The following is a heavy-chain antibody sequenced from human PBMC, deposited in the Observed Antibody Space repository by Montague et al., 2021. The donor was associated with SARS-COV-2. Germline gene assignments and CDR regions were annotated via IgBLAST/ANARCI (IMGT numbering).Heavy chain of an antibody. Sequence: SETLSLTCTVSGGSIRSGGHFWDWIRQPPGMGLEWIGTIYYSGSTDYNPSLKSRVTISVDTSRNQFSLKVSSVTAADTAVYYCATTGGPTTVAGPFDYWGQGTPVTVSS. J-gene: IGHJ4*02. CDR3: ATTGGPTTVAGPFDY. D-gene: IGHD6-19*01. CDR1: GGSIRSGGHF. V-gene: IGHV4-39*01. CDR2: IYYSGST.